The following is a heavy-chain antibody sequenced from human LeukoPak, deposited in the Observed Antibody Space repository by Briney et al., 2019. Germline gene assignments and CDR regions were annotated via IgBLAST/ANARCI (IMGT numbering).Heavy chain of an antibody. CDR3: ATSVWPPYYYYYYMDV. D-gene: IGHD2-8*01. CDR1: GGTFSSYA. CDR2: IIPIFGTA. J-gene: IGHJ6*03. V-gene: IGHV1-69*13. Sequence: ASVKVPCKASGGTFSSYAISWVRQAPGQGLEWMGGIIPIFGTANYAQKFQGRVTITADESTSTAYMELSSLRSEDTAVYYCATSVWPPYYYYYYMDVWGKGTTVTVSS.